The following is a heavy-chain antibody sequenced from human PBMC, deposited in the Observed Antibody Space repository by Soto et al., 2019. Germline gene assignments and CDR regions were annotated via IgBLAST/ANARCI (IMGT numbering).Heavy chain of an antibody. Sequence: PRLSCAASGFTFSSYAMSWVRQAPGRGLEWVSAISGSGGSTYYADSVKGRFTISRDNSKNTLYLQMNSLRAEDTAVYYCAKVRRFMDVWGQGTTVTVSS. CDR3: AKVRRFMDV. CDR2: ISGSGGST. J-gene: IGHJ6*02. V-gene: IGHV3-23*01. D-gene: IGHD3-10*01. CDR1: GFTFSSYA.